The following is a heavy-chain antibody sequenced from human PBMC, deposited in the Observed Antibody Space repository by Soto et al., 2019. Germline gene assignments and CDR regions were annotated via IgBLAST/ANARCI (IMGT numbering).Heavy chain of an antibody. V-gene: IGHV6-1*01. CDR3: ARDSSHYPGSGSFFDY. D-gene: IGHD3-10*01. J-gene: IGHJ4*02. Sequence: PSQTLSLTCAISGDSVSSNSAAWNWIRQSPSRGLEWLGRTYYRSKWSNDFALSVKSRITINPDTSKNQFSLQLNSVSPEDTAVYYCARDSSHYPGSGSFFDYWGQGILVTVSS. CDR2: TYYRSKWSN. CDR1: GDSVSSNSAA.